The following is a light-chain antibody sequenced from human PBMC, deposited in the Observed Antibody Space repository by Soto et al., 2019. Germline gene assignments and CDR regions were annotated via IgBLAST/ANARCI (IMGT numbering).Light chain of an antibody. V-gene: IGKV3-20*01. CDR3: QQYASSRT. J-gene: IGKJ1*01. CDR1: QSVSSNY. CDR2: LAS. Sequence: EIVVTQSPATLSVSPGERVTLSCRASQSVSSNYLAWYQQKPGQAPRLLFYLASSRATGIPDRFRGSGSGTDFTLTISSLEPEDFAVYYCQQYASSRTFGQGTKVDI.